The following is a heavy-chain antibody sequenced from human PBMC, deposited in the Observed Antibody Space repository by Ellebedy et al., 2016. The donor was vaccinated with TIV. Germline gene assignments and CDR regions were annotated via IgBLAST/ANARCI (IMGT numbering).Heavy chain of an antibody. D-gene: IGHD3-10*01. V-gene: IGHV4-34*01. CDR3: ARGRTYYYGSGIYYYYGMDV. CDR2: ISHDGTS. CDR1: VGSFSGFY. Sequence: SETLSLTXAVYVGSFSGFYWTWIRQSPGKGLEWIGEISHDGTSNYNPSLKSRVTISVDTSKNQFSLKLSSVTAADTAVYYCARGRTYYYGSGIYYYYGMDVWGQGTTVTVSS. J-gene: IGHJ6*02.